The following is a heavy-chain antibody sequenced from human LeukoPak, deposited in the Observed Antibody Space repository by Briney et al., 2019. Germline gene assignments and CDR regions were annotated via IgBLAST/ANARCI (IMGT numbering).Heavy chain of an antibody. Sequence: GGSLRLSCAASGFTFSSYAMSWVRQAPGKGLEWVSAISGSGGSTYYADSVKGRFTISRDNSKNTPYLQMNSLRAEDTAVYYCARTNEYQLLWRRGRWFDPWGQGTLVTVSS. CDR1: GFTFSSYA. CDR2: ISGSGGST. CDR3: ARTNEYQLLWRRGRWFDP. D-gene: IGHD2-2*01. V-gene: IGHV3-23*01. J-gene: IGHJ5*02.